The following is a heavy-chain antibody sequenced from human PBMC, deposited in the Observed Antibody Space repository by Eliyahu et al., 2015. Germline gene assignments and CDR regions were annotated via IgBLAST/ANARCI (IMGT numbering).Heavy chain of an antibody. J-gene: IGHJ4*02. V-gene: IGHV3-33*01. D-gene: IGHD6-6*01. CDR2: IWYDGSNK. CDR1: GFPFSSYG. Sequence: QVQLVESGGGVVQPGRSLRLSCAASGFPFSSYGMHWVRQAPGKGLEWVAVIWYDGSNKYYADSVKGRFTISRDNSKNTLYLQMNSLRAEDTAVYYCARDQYSSSSRRFDYWGQGTLVTVSS. CDR3: ARDQYSSSSRRFDY.